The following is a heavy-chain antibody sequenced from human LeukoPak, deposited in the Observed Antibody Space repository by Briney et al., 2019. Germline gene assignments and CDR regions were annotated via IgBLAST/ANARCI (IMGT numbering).Heavy chain of an antibody. CDR3: AREKKPSWELLRRGRSRGYGMDV. Sequence: GRSLRLSCAASGFTFSDHYMDWVRQAPGKGLEWVGRTRNKANSYTTEYAASVKGRFTISRDDSKNSLYLQMNSLKTEDTAVYYCAREKKPSWELLRRGRSRGYGMDVWGQGTTVTVSS. CDR2: TRNKANSYTT. CDR1: GFTFSDHY. J-gene: IGHJ6*02. V-gene: IGHV3-72*01. D-gene: IGHD1-26*01.